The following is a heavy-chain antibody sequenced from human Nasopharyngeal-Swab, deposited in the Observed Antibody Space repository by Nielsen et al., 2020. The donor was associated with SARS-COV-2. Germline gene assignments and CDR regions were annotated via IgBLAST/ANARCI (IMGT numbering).Heavy chain of an antibody. CDR2: INPSGGST. Sequence: ASVKVSCKASGYTFTSYYMHWVRQAPGQGLEWMGIINPSGGSTSYAQKFQGRVTMTKDTSTSTVYMELSSLRSEDTAVYYCARPTSPYYFDYWGQGTLVTVSS. V-gene: IGHV1-46*01. CDR1: GYTFTSYY. CDR3: ARPTSPYYFDY. J-gene: IGHJ4*02.